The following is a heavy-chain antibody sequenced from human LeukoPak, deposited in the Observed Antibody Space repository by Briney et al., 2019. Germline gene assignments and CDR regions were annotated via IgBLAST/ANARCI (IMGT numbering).Heavy chain of an antibody. Sequence: ASVKASCKASGYTFTSFGISWVRQAPGQGLEWMGWISAYNGNIKYAQKLQGRVTMTTDTSTSTAYMELRSLTSDDTAVFYCVRDLEDVPASFFDYWGQGTLVTVSS. CDR2: ISAYNGNI. D-gene: IGHD2-2*01. V-gene: IGHV1-18*01. J-gene: IGHJ4*02. CDR1: GYTFTSFG. CDR3: VRDLEDVPASFFDY.